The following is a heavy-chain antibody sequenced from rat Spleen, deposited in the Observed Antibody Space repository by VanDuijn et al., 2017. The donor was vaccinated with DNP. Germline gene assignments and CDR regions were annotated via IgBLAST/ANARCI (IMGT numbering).Heavy chain of an antibody. V-gene: IGHV5-22*01. CDR3: ARHAKLGAYYFDY. J-gene: IGHJ2*01. Sequence: EVQLVESGGGVVQPGRSMKLSCAASGFTFSDYHMAWVRQAPKKGLEWVAYISSECRSTDYGDSVKGRFTISRENVKTTLYLQMDSLSSEDTATYYCARHAKLGAYYFDYWGQGVMVTVSS. CDR1: GFTFSDYH. D-gene: IGHD5-1*01. CDR2: ISSECRST.